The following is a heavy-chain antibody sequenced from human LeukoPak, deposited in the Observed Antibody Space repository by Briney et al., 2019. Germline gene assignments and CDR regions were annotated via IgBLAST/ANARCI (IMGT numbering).Heavy chain of an antibody. Sequence: TGGSLRLXCGASGFTCSSSWMSWVRLAPGKGLESVANIKKDGSEKYYVDSVKGRFTISRDNAKNLVYLQMDSLRVEDTAVYYCARISTAVAGVDYWGQGTLVIVSS. J-gene: IGHJ4*02. D-gene: IGHD6-19*01. CDR1: GFTCSSSW. CDR2: IKKDGSEK. V-gene: IGHV3-7*01. CDR3: ARISTAVAGVDY.